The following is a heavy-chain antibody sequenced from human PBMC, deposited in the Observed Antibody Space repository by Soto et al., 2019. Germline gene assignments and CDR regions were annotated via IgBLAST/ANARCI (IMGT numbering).Heavy chain of an antibody. V-gene: IGHV3-23*04. Sequence: DVQLVESGGGLVQPGTSLRLSCAASGLTFRTYAMSWVRQAPGEGLEWVAGLFGSGGGISYADSVKGRFTISRDNSKNVLYLKMDSLRAEDTAVYYCAKDRQPDGLWPFDHWGQGTRVTVSS. CDR1: GLTFRTYA. D-gene: IGHD2-21*01. CDR3: AKDRQPDGLWPFDH. J-gene: IGHJ4*02. CDR2: LFGSGGGI.